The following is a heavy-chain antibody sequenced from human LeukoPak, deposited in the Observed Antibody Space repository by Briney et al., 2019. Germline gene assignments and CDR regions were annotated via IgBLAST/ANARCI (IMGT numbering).Heavy chain of an antibody. CDR2: ICGAGAST. CDR3: AKDSYVAGRPLHTFDV. V-gene: IGHV3-23*01. J-gene: IGHJ3*01. CDR1: GFTFANQA. Sequence: GGSLRLSCAPSGFTFANQAMTWVRQAPGKGLEWLSGICGAGASTHYAESVKGEFPFPRDNSRNTLFLKITVLRVEYTAINYCAKDSYVAGRPLHTFDVWGQGNMVTVSS. D-gene: IGHD3-10*01.